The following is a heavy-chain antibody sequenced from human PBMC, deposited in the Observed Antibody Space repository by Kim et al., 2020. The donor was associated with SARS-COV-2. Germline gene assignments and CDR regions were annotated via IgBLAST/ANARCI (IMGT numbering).Heavy chain of an antibody. CDR2: IYYSGSSGST. D-gene: IGHD3-10*01. V-gene: IGHV4-59*01. CDR3: ARDLSTMFRGRLSYNWFDP. J-gene: IGHJ5*02. Sequence: SETLSLTCTVSGGSISSYYWSWIRQPPGKGLEWIGYIYYSGSSGSTNYNPSLKSRVTISVDTSKNQFSLKLRSVTAADTAVYYCARDLSTMFRGRLSYNWFDPWGQGTLVTVSS. CDR1: GGSISSYY.